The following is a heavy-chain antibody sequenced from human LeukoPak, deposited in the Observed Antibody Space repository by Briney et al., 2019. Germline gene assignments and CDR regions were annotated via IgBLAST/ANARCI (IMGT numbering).Heavy chain of an antibody. CDR3: ARELPFDY. V-gene: IGHV3-7*01. CDR2: INEDGGQK. CDR1: GFTFSRYW. Sequence: GGSLRLSCAASGFTFSRYWMTWVRQAPGKGLDWVANINEDGGQKYYVDSVKGRFTISRDNARGSLYLQMNSLRAEDTAVYYCARELPFDYWGQGTLVTVSS. J-gene: IGHJ4*02.